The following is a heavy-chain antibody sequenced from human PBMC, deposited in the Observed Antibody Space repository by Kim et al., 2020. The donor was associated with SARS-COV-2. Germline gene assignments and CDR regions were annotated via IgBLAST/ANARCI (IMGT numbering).Heavy chain of an antibody. Sequence: IYYADSVTGRFTISRDNAKNSLYRQMNGRRDEDTAVYYCALRLAAASFDYWGQGTLVTVSS. J-gene: IGHJ4*02. CDR2: I. D-gene: IGHD6-13*01. CDR3: ALRLAAASFDY. V-gene: IGHV3-48*02.